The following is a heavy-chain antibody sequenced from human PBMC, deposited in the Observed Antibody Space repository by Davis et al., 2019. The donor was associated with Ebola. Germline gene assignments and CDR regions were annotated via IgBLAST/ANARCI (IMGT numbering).Heavy chain of an antibody. CDR2: LSSSGSTI. V-gene: IGHV3-11*01. CDR1: GFTFSDYY. CDR3: ARDSKYYDFWSGYYSPYGMDV. D-gene: IGHD3-3*01. Sequence: GESLKISCAASGFTFSDYYMSWIRQAPGKGLEWVSYLSSSGSTIYYADSVKGRFTISRDNAKNSLYLQMNSLRAEDTAVYYCARDSKYYDFWSGYYSPYGMDVWGQGTTVTVSS. J-gene: IGHJ6*02.